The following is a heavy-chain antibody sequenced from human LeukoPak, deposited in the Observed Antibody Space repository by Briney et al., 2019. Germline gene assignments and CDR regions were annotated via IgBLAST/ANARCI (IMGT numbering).Heavy chain of an antibody. J-gene: IGHJ5*02. V-gene: IGHV3-21*01. CDR2: ISSRSSTI. Sequence: GGSLRLSCAASGFTFSTYIMNWVRQAPGKGPEWVSSISSRSSTIYYADSVKGRFTISRDNAKNSLYLQMNSLRAEDTAVYFCARDVGGSYYKPNWFDPWGQGTRVTVSS. D-gene: IGHD1-26*01. CDR1: GFTFSTYI. CDR3: ARDVGGSYYKPNWFDP.